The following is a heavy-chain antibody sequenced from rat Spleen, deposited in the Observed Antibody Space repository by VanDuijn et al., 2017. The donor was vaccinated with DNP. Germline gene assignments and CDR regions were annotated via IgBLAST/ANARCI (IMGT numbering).Heavy chain of an antibody. Sequence: EVQLVESGGGLVQPGRSLKISCAASGFTFSDYDMSWVRQAPTKGLEWVASLSSTGVVTYYRDSVKGRFTVSRDNRKSILYLRMDSLRSEDTATYYCTRHDHVNYYFDYWGRGVMVTVSS. D-gene: IGHD1-3*01. CDR3: TRHDHVNYYFDY. CDR1: GFTFSDYD. CDR2: LSSTGVVT. J-gene: IGHJ2*01. V-gene: IGHV5-25*01.